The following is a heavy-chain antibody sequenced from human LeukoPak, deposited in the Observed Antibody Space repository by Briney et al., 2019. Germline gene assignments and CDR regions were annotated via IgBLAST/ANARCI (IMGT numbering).Heavy chain of an antibody. CDR2: IWYDGTNK. Sequence: GRSLRLSCAASGFAFSSFGMHWGRQAPGKGLEWVAVIWYDGTNKYYADSVKGRFTISRDNSKNTLYLQMNSLRAEDTAVYYCARATVTRWFDPWGQGTLVTVSS. D-gene: IGHD4-17*01. CDR1: GFAFSSFG. V-gene: IGHV3-33*01. CDR3: ARATVTRWFDP. J-gene: IGHJ5*02.